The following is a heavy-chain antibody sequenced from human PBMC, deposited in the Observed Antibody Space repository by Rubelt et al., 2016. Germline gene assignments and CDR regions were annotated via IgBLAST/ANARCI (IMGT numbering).Heavy chain of an antibody. V-gene: IGHV1-68*02. D-gene: IGHD6-6*01. CDR1: RYTFTYCS. CDR2: ITLYNGNT. J-gene: IGHJ4*02. CDR3: ARSASIAGD. Sequence: QVQLGQSEAEVKKPGASVKVSCKAPRYTFTYCSLHWLQQAPGQGLERMRWITLYNGNTNYAKKFQGRVTITRDMSRRTAYIELSSLRSEDSAVYYWARSASIAGDWGQGTLVTVSS.